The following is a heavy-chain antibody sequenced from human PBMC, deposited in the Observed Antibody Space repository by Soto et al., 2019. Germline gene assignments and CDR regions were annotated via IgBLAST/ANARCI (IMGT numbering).Heavy chain of an antibody. CDR2: IIPIFGTA. V-gene: IGHV1-69*06. D-gene: IGHD3-16*01. J-gene: IGHJ4*02. CDR1: GGTFSSYA. CDR3: AWGWTVFDY. Sequence: QVQLVQSGAEVKKXXXXXKVSCKASGGTFSSYAISWVRQAPGQGLEWMGGIIPIFGTANYAQKFQGRVTITADKSTSTAYMELSSLRAEDTAVYYCAWGWTVFDYWGQGTLVTVSS.